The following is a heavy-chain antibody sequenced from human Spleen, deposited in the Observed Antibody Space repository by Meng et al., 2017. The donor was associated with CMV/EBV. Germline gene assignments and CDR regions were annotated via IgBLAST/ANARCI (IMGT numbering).Heavy chain of an antibody. J-gene: IGHJ4*02. D-gene: IGHD3-3*01. Sequence: GESLKISCAASGFTFSPYSMNWVRQAPGKGLEWVSSISGTTSYIYYVDSVKGRFTISRGNAKNSLYLQMNSLRAEDTAVYYCARLGSGQRYFDYWGQGTLVTVSS. V-gene: IGHV3-21*01. CDR2: ISGTTSYI. CDR3: ARLGSGQRYFDY. CDR1: GFTFSPYS.